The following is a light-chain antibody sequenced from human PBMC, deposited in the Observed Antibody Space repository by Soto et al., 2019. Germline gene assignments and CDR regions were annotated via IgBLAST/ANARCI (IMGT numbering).Light chain of an antibody. J-gene: IGKJ4*01. Sequence: DIQMTQFPSTLSASVGDRVTITCRASESISSWLAWYQQKPGKAPKILIYKASTLQSGVPSRFPGRGSGPAFTLTISSLQPDDFATYYCQHYSVFPLTFGGGTKVEIK. CDR2: KAS. V-gene: IGKV1-5*03. CDR3: QHYSVFPLT. CDR1: ESISSW.